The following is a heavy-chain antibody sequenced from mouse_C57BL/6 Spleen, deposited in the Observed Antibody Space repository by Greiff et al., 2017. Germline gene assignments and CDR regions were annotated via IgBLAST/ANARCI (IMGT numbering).Heavy chain of an antibody. V-gene: IGHV1-50*01. CDR1: GYTFTSYW. Sequence: QVQLQQPGAELVKPGASVKLSCKASGYTFTSYWMQWVKQRPGQGLEWIGEIDPSDSYTNYNQKFKGKATLTVATSSSTAYMQLSSLTSEDSAVYYCAKGMVTSYAMDYWGQGTSVTVSS. J-gene: IGHJ4*01. D-gene: IGHD2-10*02. CDR3: AKGMVTSYAMDY. CDR2: IDPSDSYT.